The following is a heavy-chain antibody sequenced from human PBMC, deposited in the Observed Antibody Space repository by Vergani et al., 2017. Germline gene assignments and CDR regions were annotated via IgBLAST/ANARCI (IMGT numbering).Heavy chain of an antibody. CDR3: ARDPRGYGGDPEDYYYGMDG. Sequence: QVQLVQSGAEVKKPGSSVKVSCKASGGTFSSYAISCVRQVPGQGLEWMGRIITVLGKTKYAQDFQGRLTITADTSTSTAYMELTSLRSQDTAVYYCARDPRGYGGDPEDYYYGMDGWGQGTTVTVSS. V-gene: IGHV1-69*04. CDR2: IITVLGKT. CDR1: GGTFSSYA. J-gene: IGHJ6*02. D-gene: IGHD2-21*02.